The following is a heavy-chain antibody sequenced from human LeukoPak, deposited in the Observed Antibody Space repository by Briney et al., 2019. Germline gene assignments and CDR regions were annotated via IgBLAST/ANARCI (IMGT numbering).Heavy chain of an antibody. V-gene: IGHV3-69-1*01. D-gene: IGHD5-18*01. CDR2: ISSSSYI. Sequence: PGGSLRLSCAASGFTFDDYTMNWVRQAPGKGLEWVSSISSSSYIYYADSVKGRFTISRDNAKNSLYLQMNSLRAEDTAVYYCARDGYSYGLAWVQVPYYMDVWGKGTTVTVSS. J-gene: IGHJ6*03. CDR1: GFTFDDYT. CDR3: ARDGYSYGLAWVQVPYYMDV.